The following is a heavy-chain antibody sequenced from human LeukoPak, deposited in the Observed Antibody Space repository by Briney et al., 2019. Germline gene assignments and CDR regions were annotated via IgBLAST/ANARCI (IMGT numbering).Heavy chain of an antibody. J-gene: IGHJ4*02. CDR3: AKVGPSRTIFGQVDY. D-gene: IGHD3-3*01. CDR2: ISWNSGSI. CDR1: GFTFDDYA. V-gene: IGHV3-9*01. Sequence: GGSLRLSCAASGFTFDDYAMHWVRQAPGKGLEWVSGISWNSGSIGYADSAKGRFTISRDNAKNSLYLQMNSLRAEDTALYYCAKVGPSRTIFGQVDYWGQGTLVTVSS.